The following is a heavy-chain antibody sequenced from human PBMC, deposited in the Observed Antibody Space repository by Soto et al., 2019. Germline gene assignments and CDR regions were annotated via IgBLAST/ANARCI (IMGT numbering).Heavy chain of an antibody. CDR1: GFRFSSFW. D-gene: IGHD5-12*01. Sequence: TGGSLRLSCAASGFRFSSFWMNWLRQAPGKGLEWVANIKQDGSEKKYVDSVKGRFTISRDSAKNSLYLQMNSLRVEDTAVYYCARDGGYSGYDFFDFWGPGALVTVSS. J-gene: IGHJ4*02. CDR3: ARDGGYSGYDFFDF. CDR2: IKQDGSEK. V-gene: IGHV3-7*01.